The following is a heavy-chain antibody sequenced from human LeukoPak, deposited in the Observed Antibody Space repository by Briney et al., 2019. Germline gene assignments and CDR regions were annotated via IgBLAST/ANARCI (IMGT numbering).Heavy chain of an antibody. D-gene: IGHD6-13*01. CDR1: GGSISSYY. Sequence: SETLSLTCTVSGGSISSYYWSWIRQPPGKGLEWIGYIYTSGSINYNPSLKSRVTISVDTSKNQFSLKLSSVTAADTAVYYCARQVAAAARGHFDYWGQGTLVTVSS. V-gene: IGHV4-4*09. CDR2: IYTSGSI. J-gene: IGHJ4*02. CDR3: ARQVAAAARGHFDY.